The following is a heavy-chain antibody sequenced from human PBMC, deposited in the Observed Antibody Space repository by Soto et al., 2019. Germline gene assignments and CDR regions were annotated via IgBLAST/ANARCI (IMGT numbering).Heavy chain of an antibody. D-gene: IGHD2-21*02. CDR1: GYTFTSYY. J-gene: IGHJ4*02. Sequence: QVQLVQSGAEVKKPGASVKVSCKASGYTFTSYYMHWVRQAPGQGLEWMGIINPSGGSTSYAQKFPGRVTMTRDTSTSTVYMELSSLRSEDTAVYYCARGSIVVVTAMGYFDYWGQGTLVTVSS. CDR2: INPSGGST. CDR3: ARGSIVVVTAMGYFDY. V-gene: IGHV1-46*03.